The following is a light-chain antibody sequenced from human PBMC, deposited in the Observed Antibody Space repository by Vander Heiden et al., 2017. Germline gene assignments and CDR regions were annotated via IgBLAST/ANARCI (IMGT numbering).Light chain of an antibody. V-gene: IGKV1-39*01. CDR2: AAS. J-gene: IGKJ2*01. Sequence: DIQMTQSPSSLSASVGDRVIITCRASQSISNYLNWYQQKPGKAPKLLIYAASSLQSGVPSRFSGSGSGTDFTLTISRLQPEDFATYYCQQSYSTPYTFGQWTKLEIK. CDR3: QQSYSTPYT. CDR1: QSISNY.